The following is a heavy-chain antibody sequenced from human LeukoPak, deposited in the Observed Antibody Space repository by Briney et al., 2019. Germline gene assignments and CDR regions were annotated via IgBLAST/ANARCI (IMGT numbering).Heavy chain of an antibody. V-gene: IGHV3-30*03. D-gene: IGHD3-9*01. J-gene: IGHJ4*02. CDR2: ISSDGINK. CDR1: GFTFSSFG. Sequence: GGSLRLSCAASGFTFSSFGMHWVRQAPGKGLEWVGIISSDGINKYYADFVQGRFTLFRDNSRSTLSLEMNSLREDDTAVYYCARGTISFDFDDWGQGTLVTVSS. CDR3: ARGTISFDFDD.